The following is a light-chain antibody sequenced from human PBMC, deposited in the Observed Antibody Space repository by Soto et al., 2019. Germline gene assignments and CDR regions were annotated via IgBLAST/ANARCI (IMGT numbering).Light chain of an antibody. CDR2: GAS. J-gene: IGKJ1*01. CDR3: QQYNTWPPWT. V-gene: IGKV3-15*01. Sequence: EIVMTQSPAPLSVSPGERATLSCSASQSVSSNLAWYQQKPGQAPRLLIYGASTRATGIPARFSGSGSGTEFTLTISSLQSEDFSVYYCQQYNTWPPWTFGQGTKVEIK. CDR1: QSVSSN.